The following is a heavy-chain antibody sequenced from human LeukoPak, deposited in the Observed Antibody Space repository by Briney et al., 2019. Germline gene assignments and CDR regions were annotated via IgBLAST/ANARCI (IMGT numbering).Heavy chain of an antibody. CDR1: GGSISSYY. CDR2: IYYSGST. D-gene: IGHD4-23*01. J-gene: IGHJ4*02. CDR3: ARVGNGGNELDY. V-gene: IGHV4-59*12. Sequence: PSETLSLTCTVSGGSISSYYWSWIRQPPGKGLEWIGSIYYSGSTYYNPSLKSRVTISVDTSKNQFSLKLSSVTAADTAVYYCARVGNGGNELDYWGQGTLVTVSS.